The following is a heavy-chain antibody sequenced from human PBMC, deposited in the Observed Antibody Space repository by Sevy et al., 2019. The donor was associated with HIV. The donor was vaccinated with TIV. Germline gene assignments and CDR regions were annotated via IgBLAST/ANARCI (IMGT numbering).Heavy chain of an antibody. V-gene: IGHV3-23*01. Sequence: GGSLRLSCAASGFTFSTYAMSWVRQAPGKGLEWVSGISGSGVTTYYADSVKGRFTISRDNSKSTLYLQMNSLTAEDTAVYYCAKAGVRVGGTFDLFYFDYWGQGTLVTVSS. CDR3: AKAGVRVGGTFDLFYFDY. CDR1: GFTFSTYA. CDR2: ISGSGVTT. J-gene: IGHJ4*02. D-gene: IGHD6-19*01.